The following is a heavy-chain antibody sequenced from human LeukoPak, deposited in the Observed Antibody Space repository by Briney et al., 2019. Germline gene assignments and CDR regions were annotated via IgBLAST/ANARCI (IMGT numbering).Heavy chain of an antibody. CDR3: AANFGAYYYDTSGYYGF. CDR2: ISGDGNSS. CDR1: GFTFDDYA. J-gene: IGHJ4*02. Sequence: GGSLRLSCAASGFTFDDYAMHWGRQAPGKGLEWVSLISGDGNSSNYAASVKGRFTISRDNSENSLYLQMNSLRIEDTAFYYCAANFGAYYYDTSGYYGFWGQGALVTVSS. V-gene: IGHV3-43*02. D-gene: IGHD3-22*01.